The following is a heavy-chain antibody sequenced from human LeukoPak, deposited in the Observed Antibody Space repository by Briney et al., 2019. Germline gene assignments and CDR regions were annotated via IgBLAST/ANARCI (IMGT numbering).Heavy chain of an antibody. J-gene: IGHJ3*02. V-gene: IGHV3-30*02. D-gene: IGHD5-24*01. CDR3: AKDFRDGYNRGDAFDI. CDR1: GFTFSSYG. Sequence: GRSLRLSCAASGFTFSSYGMHWVRQAPGKGLEWVAFIRYDGSNKYYADSVKGRFTISRDNSKNTLYLQMNSLRAEDTAVYYCAKDFRDGYNRGDAFDIWGQGTMVTVSS. CDR2: IRYDGSNK.